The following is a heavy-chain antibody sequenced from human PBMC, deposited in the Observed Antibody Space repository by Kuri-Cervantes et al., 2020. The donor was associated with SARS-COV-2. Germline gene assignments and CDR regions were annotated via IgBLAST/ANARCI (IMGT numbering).Heavy chain of an antibody. CDR3: AKVGLAQNDFWSGYYTG. J-gene: IGHJ4*02. V-gene: IGHV3-23*05. D-gene: IGHD3-3*01. CDR1: GFSFSNYA. CDR2: VYSSDART. Sequence: GESLKITFAASGFSFSNYAMSWVRQAPGRGLEWVVVVYSSDARTYYADSAKGRFSISRDNSKNTVYLQMNSLRVEDTAVYYCAKVGLAQNDFWSGYYTGWGQGTLVTVSS.